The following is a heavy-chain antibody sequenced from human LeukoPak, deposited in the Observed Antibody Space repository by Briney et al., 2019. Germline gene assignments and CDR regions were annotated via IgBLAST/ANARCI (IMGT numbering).Heavy chain of an antibody. CDR1: GYTFTSYG. CDR3: ACPSYYYDSSGSRGAFDI. D-gene: IGHD3-22*01. Sequence: ASVKVSCKASGYTFTSYGISWVRQAPGQGLEWMGWISAYNGNTNYAQKLQGRVTMTTDTSTSTAYMELRSLRAEDTAVYYCACPSYYYDSSGSRGAFDIWGQGQWSPSPQ. V-gene: IGHV1-18*01. CDR2: ISAYNGNT. J-gene: IGHJ3*02.